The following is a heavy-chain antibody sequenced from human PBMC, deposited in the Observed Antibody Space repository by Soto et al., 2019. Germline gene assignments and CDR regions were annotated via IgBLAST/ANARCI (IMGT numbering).Heavy chain of an antibody. J-gene: IGHJ6*02. CDR2: IIPIFGTA. CDR3: ARIGSVLRYFDWLSRHYYGMDV. Sequence: QVQLVQSGAEVKKPGSSVKVSCKASGGTFSSYAISWVRQAPGQGLEWMGGIIPIFGTANYAQKFQGRVTITADESTSTAYMELSSLRSEDTAVYYCARIGSVLRYFDWLSRHYYGMDVWGQGTTVTVSS. V-gene: IGHV1-69*01. D-gene: IGHD3-9*01. CDR1: GGTFSSYA.